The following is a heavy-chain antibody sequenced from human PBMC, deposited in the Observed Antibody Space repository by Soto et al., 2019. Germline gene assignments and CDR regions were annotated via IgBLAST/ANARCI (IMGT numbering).Heavy chain of an antibody. D-gene: IGHD3-3*01. CDR2: ISANSNHI. V-gene: IGHV3-21*01. Sequence: AGSLSLTCAASDFTFSTYSMNWGRQAPGKGLEWVAYISANSNHINYADSLKGRFTISRDNAKYSLYLHMNSLRAEDTAVYFCARDSITIFGGGMDVWGQGTTVTVSS. J-gene: IGHJ6*02. CDR1: DFTFSTYS. CDR3: ARDSITIFGGGMDV.